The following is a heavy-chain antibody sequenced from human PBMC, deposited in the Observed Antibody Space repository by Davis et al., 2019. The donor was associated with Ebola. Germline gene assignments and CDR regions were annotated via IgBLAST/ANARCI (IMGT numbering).Heavy chain of an antibody. V-gene: IGHV3-21*01. CDR1: GSTSKPYS. Sequence: GGSLRPSCVASGSTSKPYSMTWVRQPPGKGLEWVPYISSSSSFIFYADSVKGRFTISRDNAKRSLYMQMSSLRAEDTAVYYCTRSSPIFEGAMDVWGTGTTVAVSS. J-gene: IGHJ6*04. CDR2: ISSSSSFI. CDR3: TRSSPIFEGAMDV. D-gene: IGHD1-26*01.